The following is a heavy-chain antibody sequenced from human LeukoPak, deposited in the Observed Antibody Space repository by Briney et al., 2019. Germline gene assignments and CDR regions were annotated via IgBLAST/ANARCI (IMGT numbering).Heavy chain of an antibody. Sequence: SETLSLTCTVSGGSISSYYWSWIRQPPGKGLEGFGYIYYSGSTNYTPSLKSRVTISVDTSKHQFSLKLSSVTAADTAVYYCARDGSSSSWPKYWFDPWGQGTLVTVSS. CDR1: GGSISSYY. CDR2: IYYSGST. J-gene: IGHJ5*02. V-gene: IGHV4-59*01. D-gene: IGHD6-13*01. CDR3: ARDGSSSSWPKYWFDP.